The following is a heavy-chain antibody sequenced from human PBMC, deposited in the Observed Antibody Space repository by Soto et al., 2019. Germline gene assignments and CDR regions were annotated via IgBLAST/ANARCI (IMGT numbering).Heavy chain of an antibody. J-gene: IGHJ1*01. V-gene: IGHV3-53*01. CDR1: GFTVSSNY. D-gene: IGHD3-22*01. CDR3: ARDRVESGYPEYFQH. Sequence: PGGSLRLSCAASGFTVSSNYMSWVRQAPGKGLEWVSVIYSGGSTYYADSVKGRFTISRDNSKNTLYLQMNSLRAEDTAFYYCARDRVESGYPEYFQHWGQGTLVTVSS. CDR2: IYSGGST.